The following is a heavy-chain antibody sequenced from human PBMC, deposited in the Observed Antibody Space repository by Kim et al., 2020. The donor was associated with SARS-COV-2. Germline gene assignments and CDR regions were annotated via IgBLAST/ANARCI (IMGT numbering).Heavy chain of an antibody. CDR1: GFTFGDYA. CDR2: IRSKAYGGTT. J-gene: IGHJ6*03. V-gene: IGHV3-49*04. CDR3: TRVTQLWLSDYYYYYMDV. D-gene: IGHD5-18*01. Sequence: GGSLRLSCTASGFTFGDYAMSCVRQAPGKGLEWVGFIRSKAYGGTTEYAASVKGRFTISRDDSKSIAYLQMNSLKTEDTAVYYFTRVTQLWLSDYYYYYMDVWGKGTTVTVSS.